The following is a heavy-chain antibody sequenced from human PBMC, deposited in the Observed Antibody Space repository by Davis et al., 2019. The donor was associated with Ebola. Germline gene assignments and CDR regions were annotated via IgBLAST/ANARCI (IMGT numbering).Heavy chain of an antibody. V-gene: IGHV4-31*03. J-gene: IGHJ6*02. CDR2: IYYSGST. D-gene: IGHD7-27*01. CDR3: ARIPPELGYYYGMDV. CDR1: GRSITSGGYY. Sequence: LRLSCTVSGRSITSGGYYWIWIRQLPGKGLEWIGYIYYSGSTYYNPSLKSRVTISVDTSKNQFSLKLSSVTAADTAVYYCARIPPELGYYYGMDVWGQGTTVTVSS.